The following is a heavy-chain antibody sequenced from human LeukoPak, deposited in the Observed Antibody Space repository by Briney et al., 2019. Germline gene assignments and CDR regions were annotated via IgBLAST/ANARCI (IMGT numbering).Heavy chain of an antibody. CDR2: MNPNSGNT. Sequence: ASVKVSCKASGYTFTSYDTNWVRQATGQGLEWMGWMNPNSGNTGYAQKFQGRVTMTRNTSISTAYMELSSLRSEDTAVYYCARAIRLSAVAGGYWGQGALVTVSS. CDR1: GYTFTSYD. J-gene: IGHJ4*02. V-gene: IGHV1-8*01. D-gene: IGHD6-19*01. CDR3: ARAIRLSAVAGGY.